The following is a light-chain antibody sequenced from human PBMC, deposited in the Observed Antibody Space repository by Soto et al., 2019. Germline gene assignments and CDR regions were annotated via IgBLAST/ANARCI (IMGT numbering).Light chain of an antibody. J-gene: IGLJ2*01. CDR2: GNS. Sequence: QSVLTQPPSVSGAPGQRVTISCTGSSSNIGAGYDVHWYQQLPGTAPKLLIYGNSNRPSGVPDRFPGSKSGTSASLAITGLQAEDEADYFCQSYDSGLSGYVVFGGGTKLTVL. V-gene: IGLV1-40*01. CDR3: QSYDSGLSGYVV. CDR1: SSNIGAGYD.